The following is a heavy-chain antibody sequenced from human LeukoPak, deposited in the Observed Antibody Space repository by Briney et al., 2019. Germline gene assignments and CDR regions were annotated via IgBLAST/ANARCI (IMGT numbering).Heavy chain of an antibody. CDR1: GGTFSSYA. V-gene: IGHV1-69*13. CDR2: IIPIFGTA. J-gene: IGHJ4*02. Sequence: SVKVSCKASGGTFSSYAISWVRQAPGQGLEWMGGIIPIFGTANYAQKFQGRVTITADESTSTAYMELSRLRSDDTAVYYCARGGDIAVAGTSSWGQGTLVTVSS. CDR3: ARGGDIAVAGTSS. D-gene: IGHD6-19*01.